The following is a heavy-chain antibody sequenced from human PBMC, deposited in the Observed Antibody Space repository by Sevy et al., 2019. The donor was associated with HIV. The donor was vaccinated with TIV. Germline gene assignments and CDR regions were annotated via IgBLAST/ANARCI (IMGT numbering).Heavy chain of an antibody. Sequence: GGSLRLSCAASGFTFSDYPIHWVRQAPGKGLDWVALISHDGINEYYADSVKGRFTISRDNSKNTVHLEMNSLRNEDTAIYFCANAYSGSYSHSYLYALDVWGQGTTVTVSS. D-gene: IGHD1-26*01. CDR1: GFTFSDYP. J-gene: IGHJ6*02. CDR3: ANAYSGSYSHSYLYALDV. CDR2: ISHDGINE. V-gene: IGHV3-30*18.